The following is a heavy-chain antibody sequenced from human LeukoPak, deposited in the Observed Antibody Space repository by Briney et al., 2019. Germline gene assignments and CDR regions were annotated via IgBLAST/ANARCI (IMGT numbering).Heavy chain of an antibody. V-gene: IGHV3-30*18. J-gene: IGHJ4*02. CDR1: GFTFSSYG. D-gene: IGHD2-15*01. CDR3: AKDSDIGGYCSGGSCYSGRGYFDY. Sequence: PGGSLRLSCAASGFTFSSYGMHWVRQAPGKGLEWVAAISYDGSNKYYADSVKGRFTISRDNSKNTLYLQMNSLRAEDTAVYYCAKDSDIGGYCSGGSCYSGRGYFDYWGQGTLVTVSS. CDR2: ISYDGSNK.